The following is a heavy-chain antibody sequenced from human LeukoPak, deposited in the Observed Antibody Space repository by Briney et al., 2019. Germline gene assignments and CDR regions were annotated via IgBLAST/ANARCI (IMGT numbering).Heavy chain of an antibody. CDR2: INAGNGNT. CDR1: GYTFTSYA. V-gene: IGHV1-3*01. J-gene: IGHJ4*02. D-gene: IGHD2-15*01. CDR3: ARGLALGVVVTAWNY. Sequence: ASVKVSCKASGYTFTSYAMNWVRQAPGQGLEWMGWINAGNGNTKYSQKFQGRVTITRDTSASTAYMELSSLRSEDTAVYYCARGLALGVVVTAWNYWGQGSLVTVSS.